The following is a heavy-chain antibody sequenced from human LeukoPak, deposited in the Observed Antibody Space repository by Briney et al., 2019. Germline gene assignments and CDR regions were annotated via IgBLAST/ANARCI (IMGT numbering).Heavy chain of an antibody. CDR1: GGSFSGYY. D-gene: IGHD6-19*01. CDR3: ASDRIAVAGFDY. V-gene: IGHV4-34*01. J-gene: IGHJ4*02. CDR2: INHNGST. Sequence: PSETLSLTCAVYGGSFSGYYWSWIRQPPGKGLEWIGEINHNGSTNYNPSLKSRVTISVDTSKNQFSLKLSSVTAADTAVYYCASDRIAVAGFDYWGQGTLVTVSS.